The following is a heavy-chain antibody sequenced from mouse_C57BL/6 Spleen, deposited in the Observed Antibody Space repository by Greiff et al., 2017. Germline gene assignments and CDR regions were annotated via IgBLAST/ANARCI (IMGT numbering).Heavy chain of an antibody. CDR3: SRGDYFGSLPAY. CDR2: IYPGSGST. J-gene: IGHJ3*01. Sequence: QVQLQQPGAELVKPGASVKMSCKASGYTFTSYWITWVKQRPGQGLEWIGDIYPGSGSTSYNEKFKSKATLTVDTSSSTAYMQLISLTSEDSAVYCCSRGDYFGSLPAYWGQGTLVTVSA. CDR1: GYTFTSYW. D-gene: IGHD1-1*01. V-gene: IGHV1-55*01.